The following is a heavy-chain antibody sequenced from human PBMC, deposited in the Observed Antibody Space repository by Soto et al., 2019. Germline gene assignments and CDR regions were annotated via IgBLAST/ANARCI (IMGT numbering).Heavy chain of an antibody. CDR3: ARGRSLRPKSPFRPQFGRYWFAP. V-gene: IGHV4-61*01. J-gene: IGHJ5*02. D-gene: IGHD3-10*01. CDR1: GGSVSSGSYY. Sequence: SETLSLTCTVSGGSVSSGSYYWSWIRQPPGKGLEWIGEIYYSGSTNYNPSLKSRVTISVDTSKNQFSLRLNSVTAADTSVYYCARGRSLRPKSPFRPQFGRYWFAPWGQGTLVTVSS. CDR2: IYYSGST.